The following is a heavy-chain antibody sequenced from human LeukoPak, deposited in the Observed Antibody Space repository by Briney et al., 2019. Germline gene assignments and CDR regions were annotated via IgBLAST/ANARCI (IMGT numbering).Heavy chain of an antibody. CDR3: ARDGVHSGTTDF. Sequence: ASVKVSCKTSGYTYLSHDITWVRQAPGQALEWMGWISANNGDTKYAPKFQGRVTMTTESNTRTAYLDVRSLRSDDTAVYYCARDGVHSGTTDFWGQGTLITVAS. J-gene: IGHJ4*02. D-gene: IGHD1-1*01. V-gene: IGHV1-18*01. CDR1: GYTYLSHD. CDR2: ISANNGDT.